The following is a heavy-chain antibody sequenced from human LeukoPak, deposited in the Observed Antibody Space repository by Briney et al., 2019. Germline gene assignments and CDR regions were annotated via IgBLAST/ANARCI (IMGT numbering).Heavy chain of an antibody. Sequence: GGSLRLSCAASGFTFSSYAMHWVRQAPGKGLEWVAIISYDGSNKYYADSVKGRFTISRDNSKNTLYLQMNSLRAEDTAVYYCARANSGSFGMDVWGQGTTVTVSS. CDR3: ARANSGSFGMDV. D-gene: IGHD2-21*01. CDR1: GFTFSSYA. V-gene: IGHV3-30*04. J-gene: IGHJ6*02. CDR2: ISYDGSNK.